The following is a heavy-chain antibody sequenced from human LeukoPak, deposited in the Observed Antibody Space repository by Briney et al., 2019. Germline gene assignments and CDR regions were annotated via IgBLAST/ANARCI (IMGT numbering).Heavy chain of an antibody. CDR2: IRSNGDTT. J-gene: IGHJ4*02. CDR3: ARDPTAYYDSSGYYLNTIDY. D-gene: IGHD3-22*01. Sequence: GGSLRLSCTASGFTFSSLAMTWVRQAPGKGLEWVSTIRSNGDTTYNADSVKGRFTISRDNSKNTLYLQMISLRAEDTAVYYCARDPTAYYDSSGYYLNTIDYWGQGTLVTVSS. V-gene: IGHV3-23*01. CDR1: GFTFSSLA.